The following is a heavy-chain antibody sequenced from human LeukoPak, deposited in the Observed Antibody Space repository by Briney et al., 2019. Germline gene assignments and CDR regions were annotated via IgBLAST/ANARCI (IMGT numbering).Heavy chain of an antibody. J-gene: IGHJ4*02. V-gene: IGHV3-30*02. D-gene: IGHD1-26*01. CDR3: AKDGVGATHSFDGGHDY. CDR2: IRYDGSNK. Sequence: SGGSLRLSCAASGFTFSSYGMHGVRQAPGKGLEWVAFIRYDGSNKYYADSVKGRFTISRDNSKNTLYLQMNSLRAEDTAVYYCAKDGVGATHSFDGGHDYWGQGTLVTVSS. CDR1: GFTFSSYG.